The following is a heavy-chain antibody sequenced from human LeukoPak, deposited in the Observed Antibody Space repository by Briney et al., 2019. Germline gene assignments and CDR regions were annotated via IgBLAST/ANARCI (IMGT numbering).Heavy chain of an antibody. J-gene: IGHJ4*02. CDR1: GYTFAAYY. V-gene: IGHV1-2*02. D-gene: IGHD2/OR15-2a*01. CDR2: IDPKNGDT. Sequence: ASLRVSCKASGYTFAAYYIHWVRQAPGQGLEWMGWIDPKNGDTTYAQRFEARVTMTRDMSTSTAYMELRAVTSNDTATYYCTRTRAASMRAPAMDNWGQGTQVTVSS. CDR3: TRTRAASMRAPAMDN.